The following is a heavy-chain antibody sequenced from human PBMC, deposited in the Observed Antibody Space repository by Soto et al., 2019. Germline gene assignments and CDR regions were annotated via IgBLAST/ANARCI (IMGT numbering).Heavy chain of an antibody. D-gene: IGHD2-2*01. J-gene: IGHJ4*02. Sequence: ASVKVSCKASGGTFSSYAISWVRQAPGQGLEWMGGIIPIFGTANYAQKFQGRVTITADESTSTAYMELSSLRSEDTAVYYCARDRREYCSSTSCYGRGFDYWGQGTLVTVS. CDR2: IIPIFGTA. CDR3: ARDRREYCSSTSCYGRGFDY. V-gene: IGHV1-69*13. CDR1: GGTFSSYA.